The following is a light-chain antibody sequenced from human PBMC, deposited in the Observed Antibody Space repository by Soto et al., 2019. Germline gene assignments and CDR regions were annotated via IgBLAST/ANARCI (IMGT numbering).Light chain of an antibody. CDR3: RQYNSWPRT. V-gene: IGKV3-15*01. J-gene: IGKJ1*01. CDR1: QSVSSN. CDR2: GAS. Sequence: EIVMTQSPATLSVSPGERATLSCRASQSVSSNLAWYQQKPGQAPRLLSYGASTRATGIPARLSGSGPGTAFTLSISSLRSEDLSVYDCRQYNSWPRTFGQGTKVEIK.